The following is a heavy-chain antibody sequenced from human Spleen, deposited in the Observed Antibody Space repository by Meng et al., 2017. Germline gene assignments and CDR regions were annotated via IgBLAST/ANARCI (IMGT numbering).Heavy chain of an antibody. CDR1: LGTFSSYP. J-gene: IGHJ4*02. Sequence: SVPVSCQGSLGTFSSYPISWVRQPPGQGLEWMGMIIPILGIANYAQKFQGRVMITADKSTSTAYMELSSLRSEDTAVYYCARKAGNCISTTCYSLDYWGQGTLVTVSS. CDR3: ARKAGNCISTTCYSLDY. CDR2: IIPILGIA. V-gene: IGHV1-69*02. D-gene: IGHD2-2*01.